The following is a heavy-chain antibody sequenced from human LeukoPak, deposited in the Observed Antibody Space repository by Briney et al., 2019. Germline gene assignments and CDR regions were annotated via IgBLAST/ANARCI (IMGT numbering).Heavy chain of an antibody. V-gene: IGHV3-30-3*01. CDR1: GFTFSSYA. D-gene: IGHD3-10*01. Sequence: PGGSLRLSCAASGFTFSSYAMHWVRQAPGRGLEWVAVISYDGSNKYYADSVKGRFTISRDNSKNTLYLQMNSLRAEDTAVYYCARDLEPQELLWCGGFDYWGQGTLVTVSS. J-gene: IGHJ4*02. CDR3: ARDLEPQELLWCGGFDY. CDR2: ISYDGSNK.